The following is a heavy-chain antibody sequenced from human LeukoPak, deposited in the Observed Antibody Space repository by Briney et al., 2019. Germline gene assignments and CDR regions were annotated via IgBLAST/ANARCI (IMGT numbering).Heavy chain of an antibody. V-gene: IGHV1-69*13. Sequence: SVKVSCKASGGTFSSYAISWVRQAPGQGLEWMGGNIPIFGTANYAQKFQGRVTITADESTSTAYMELNGLRSEDTAVYYCARGVGATTHYFDYWGQGTLVTVSS. CDR3: ARGVGATTHYFDY. J-gene: IGHJ4*02. D-gene: IGHD1-26*01. CDR2: NIPIFGTA. CDR1: GGTFSSYA.